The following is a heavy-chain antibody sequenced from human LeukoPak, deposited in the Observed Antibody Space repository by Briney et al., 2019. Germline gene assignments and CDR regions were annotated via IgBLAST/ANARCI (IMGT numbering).Heavy chain of an antibody. CDR3: AKDWRKGNWFDP. Sequence: GGSLRLSCAASGFTFSSYGMHWVRQAPGKGLEWVAFIRYDGSNKYYADSVKGRFTISRDNSKNTLYLQMNSLRAGDTAVYYCAKDWRKGNWFDPWGQGTLVTVSS. V-gene: IGHV3-30*02. CDR2: IRYDGSNK. D-gene: IGHD1-14*01. J-gene: IGHJ5*02. CDR1: GFTFSSYG.